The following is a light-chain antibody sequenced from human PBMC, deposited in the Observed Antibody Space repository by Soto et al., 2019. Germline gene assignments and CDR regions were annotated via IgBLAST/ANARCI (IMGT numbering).Light chain of an antibody. V-gene: IGLV2-14*01. CDR2: TVT. CDR1: NSDVGGHDY. Sequence: QSALTQPAAVSGSPGQSITISCTGTNSDVGGHDYVSWYQHFPGKAPKLLIYTVTSRPSGVSTRFSGSKSGATASIIISGLQAEDEAEYFCSSYTSATPAHVVFGGGTKLTVL. J-gene: IGLJ2*01. CDR3: SSYTSATPAHVV.